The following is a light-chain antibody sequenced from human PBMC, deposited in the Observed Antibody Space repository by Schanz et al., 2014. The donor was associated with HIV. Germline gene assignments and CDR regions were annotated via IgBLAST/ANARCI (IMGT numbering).Light chain of an antibody. V-gene: IGKV3-20*01. CDR2: GAS. CDR1: QSVSSY. J-gene: IGKJ3*01. CDR3: QHYGSS. Sequence: EIVLTQSPGTLSLSPGERATLSCRASQSVSSYLAWYQQKPGQAPRLLIYGASSRATGIPARFSGSGSGTEFTLTITGLEPEDFAVYYCQHYGSSFGPGTKVDIK.